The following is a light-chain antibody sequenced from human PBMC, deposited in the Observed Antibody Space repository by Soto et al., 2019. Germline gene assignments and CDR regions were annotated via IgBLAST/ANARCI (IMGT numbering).Light chain of an antibody. J-gene: IGLJ1*01. V-gene: IGLV2-11*01. CDR3: CSYAGSYTYV. Sequence: QSALTQPRSVSGSPGQSVTISCTGTSSDVGGYMFVSWYQQHPGKVPKRIIYDVRNRPSGVPDRFSGSKSGNTASLTISGLQAEDEADYYCCSYAGSYTYVFGTGTKLTVL. CDR1: SSDVGGYMF. CDR2: DVR.